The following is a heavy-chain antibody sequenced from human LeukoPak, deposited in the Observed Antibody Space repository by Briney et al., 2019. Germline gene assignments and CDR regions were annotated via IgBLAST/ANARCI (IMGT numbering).Heavy chain of an antibody. Sequence: ASVKVSCRASGYTFTSYGISWVRQAPGQGLEWMGWISAYNGNTNYAQKLQGRVTMTTDTSTSTAYMELRSLRSDETAVYYCAIRLWFGELGDWFDPWGQGTLVAVSS. CDR2: ISAYNGNT. D-gene: IGHD3-10*01. CDR1: GYTFTSYG. CDR3: AIRLWFGELGDWFDP. J-gene: IGHJ5*02. V-gene: IGHV1-18*01.